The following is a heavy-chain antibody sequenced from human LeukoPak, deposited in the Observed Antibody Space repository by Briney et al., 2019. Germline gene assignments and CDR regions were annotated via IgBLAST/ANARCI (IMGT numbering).Heavy chain of an antibody. J-gene: IGHJ6*02. Sequence: SETLSLTCTISGGSVNSSSYYWGWVSQPPKKGLEWIGSLYYTGNTYYNPSLKSRVTISVDTSKNQISLNLHSVTAADTAVYYCARGQSMIIPMDVWGQGTTVTVSS. CDR3: ARGQSMIIPMDV. V-gene: IGHV4-39*07. D-gene: IGHD3-22*01. CDR2: LYYTGNT. CDR1: GGSVNSSSYY.